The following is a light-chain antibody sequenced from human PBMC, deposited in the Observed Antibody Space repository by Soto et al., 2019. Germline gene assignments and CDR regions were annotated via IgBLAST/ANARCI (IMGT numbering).Light chain of an antibody. CDR3: HVWDSDANHVV. V-gene: IGLV3-21*01. CDR1: DIGRKS. Sequence: SYELTQPPSMSVAPGMTARLTCTGNDIGRKSVHWYQQKPGQAPLLVIQHEIDRPSGIPERFSGSNSGNTATLTITRVDAGDEADYYCHVWDSDANHVVFGRGTKLTVL. CDR2: HEI. J-gene: IGLJ2*01.